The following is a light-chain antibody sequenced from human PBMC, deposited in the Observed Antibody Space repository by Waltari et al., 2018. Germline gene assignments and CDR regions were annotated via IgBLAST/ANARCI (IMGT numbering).Light chain of an antibody. CDR2: DIN. CDR1: SSDVGANNF. Sequence: QSALTQPRSVSGSPGQSVTISCTGTSSDVGANNFVSWYQHHPDKAPKLIIYDINKRPSGVPALFSGSKSGNTASLTISGLQAEDEADYYCCSCVGRNIYWVFGGGTKLTVL. J-gene: IGLJ3*02. V-gene: IGLV2-11*01. CDR3: CSCVGRNIYWV.